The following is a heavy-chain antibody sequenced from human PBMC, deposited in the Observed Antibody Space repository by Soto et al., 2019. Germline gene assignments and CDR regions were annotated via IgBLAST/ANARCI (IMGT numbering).Heavy chain of an antibody. CDR3: ARAGAAAGPGYYFNY. J-gene: IGHJ4*02. V-gene: IGHV3-33*01. D-gene: IGHD6-13*01. Sequence: PGGSLRLSCAASGVTFSSYGMHWVRQAPGKGLEWVAVIWYDGSNKYYADSVKGRFTISRDNSKNTLYLQMNSLRAEDTAVYYCARAGAAAGPGYYFNYWGQGTLVTVSS. CDR2: IWYDGSNK. CDR1: GVTFSSYG.